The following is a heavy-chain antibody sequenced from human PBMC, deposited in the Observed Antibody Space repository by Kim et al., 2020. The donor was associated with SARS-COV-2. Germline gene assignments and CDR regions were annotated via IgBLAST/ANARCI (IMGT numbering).Heavy chain of an antibody. J-gene: IGHJ4*02. Sequence: YNPSLKSRVPISVDTSKNQFSLKLSSVTAADTAVYYCARHETQGVTLVDYWGQGTLVTVSS. CDR3: ARHETQGVTLVDY. V-gene: IGHV4-39*01. D-gene: IGHD2-21*02.